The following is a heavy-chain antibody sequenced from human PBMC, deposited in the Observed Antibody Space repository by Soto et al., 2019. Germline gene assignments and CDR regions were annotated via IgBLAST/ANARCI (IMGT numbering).Heavy chain of an antibody. J-gene: IGHJ6*03. D-gene: IGHD3-3*01. CDR2: IKHSGGST. CDR3: ARWRNYDFWSGYSRPGHSYYYYYYMDV. V-gene: IGHV1-46*03. Sequence: ASLRVSGKPSGYTCTIYHILFVLHSPVQGLECIGIIKHSGGSTSYAQKFQGRVNMTRDTSTSTVYMELSSLRSEDTAVYYCARWRNYDFWSGYSRPGHSYYYYYYMDVWGKGTTVTVSS. CDR1: GYTCTIYH.